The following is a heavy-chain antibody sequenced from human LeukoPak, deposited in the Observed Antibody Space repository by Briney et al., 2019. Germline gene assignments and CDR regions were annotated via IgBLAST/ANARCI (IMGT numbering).Heavy chain of an antibody. CDR2: ISWNSGLI. Sequence: GGSLRLSCAVSGFTFDEYAMHWVRQAPGKGLEWVSGISWNSGLIDYADSVKGRFTISRDNAKNSLYLQMDSLKAEDTAFYYCAKVGIFGLVTYYFDYWGQGTLVTVSS. D-gene: IGHD3/OR15-3a*01. CDR3: AKVGIFGLVTYYFDY. V-gene: IGHV3-9*01. CDR1: GFTFDEYA. J-gene: IGHJ4*02.